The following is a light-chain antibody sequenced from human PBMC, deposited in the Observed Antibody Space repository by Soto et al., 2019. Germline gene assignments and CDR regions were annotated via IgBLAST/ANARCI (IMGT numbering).Light chain of an antibody. CDR2: GTS. Sequence: EIGLTQSPGTLSLSPGERATLSCRASQSVRNNYLAWYQQQPGQAPRLLIYGTSTRDTGIPHRFSGSGSGTKLQLHISRLESDDFAVYYCKQYCSSYNFGHGSKV. V-gene: IGKV3-20*01. CDR1: QSVRNNY. CDR3: KQYCSSYN. J-gene: IGKJ3*01.